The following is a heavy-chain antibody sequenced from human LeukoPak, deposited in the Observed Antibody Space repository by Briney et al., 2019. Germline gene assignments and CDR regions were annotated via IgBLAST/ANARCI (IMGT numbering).Heavy chain of an antibody. J-gene: IGHJ4*02. D-gene: IGHD3-3*01. CDR2: INWNGGST. V-gene: IGHV3-20*04. Sequence: GGSLRLSCAASGFTFDDYGMSWVRQAPGKGLEWVSGINWNGGSTVYADSVKGRFTISRDNAKNSLYLQMNSLRVEDTALYYCARGIRFLEWLSGFDYWGQGTLVTVSS. CDR1: GFTFDDYG. CDR3: ARGIRFLEWLSGFDY.